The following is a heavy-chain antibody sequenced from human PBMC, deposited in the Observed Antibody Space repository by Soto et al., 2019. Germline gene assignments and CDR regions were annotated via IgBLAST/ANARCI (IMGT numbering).Heavy chain of an antibody. CDR1: GLTISSVGYY. CDR3: ARVPDV. Sequence: LLPMSLTCTVSGLTISSVGYYWICIRKQPGKGLEWIGYIYYSGSTYYNPSLKSRVTISVGTSKNQFSLKLSSVTAADTAVYYCARVPDVWGQGTTVTVSS. J-gene: IGHJ6*02. V-gene: IGHV4-31*03. CDR2: IYYSGST.